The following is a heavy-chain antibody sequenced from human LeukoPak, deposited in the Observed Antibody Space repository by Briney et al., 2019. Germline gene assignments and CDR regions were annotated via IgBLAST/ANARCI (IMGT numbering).Heavy chain of an antibody. CDR2: IIPIFGTA. J-gene: IGHJ3*02. Sequence: ASVKVSCKASGGTFSSYAISWVRQAPGQGLEWMGRIIPIFGTANYAQKFQGRVTITTDESTSTAYMELSSLSSEDTDVYYCARDWDDFPERHAFDIWGQGTMVTVSS. CDR3: ARDWDDFPERHAFDI. D-gene: IGHD3-3*01. V-gene: IGHV1-69*05. CDR1: GGTFSSYA.